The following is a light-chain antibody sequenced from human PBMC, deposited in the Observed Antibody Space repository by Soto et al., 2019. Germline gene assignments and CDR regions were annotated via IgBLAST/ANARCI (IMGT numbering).Light chain of an antibody. CDR3: CSYAGSSTFL. CDR2: EVS. V-gene: IGLV2-23*02. J-gene: IGLJ2*01. CDR1: SSDVGSYNL. Sequence: QSALTQPASVSGSPGQSITISCTGTSSDVGSYNLVSWYQQHPGKAPKLMIYEVSKRPSGVSNRFSGSKSGNTASLTISGLQAEDDADYYCCSYAGSSTFLFGGGTKLTVL.